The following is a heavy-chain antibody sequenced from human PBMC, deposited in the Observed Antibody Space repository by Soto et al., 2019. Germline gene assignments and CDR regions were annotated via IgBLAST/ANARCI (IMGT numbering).Heavy chain of an antibody. D-gene: IGHD2-2*01. CDR2: ISAYNGNT. V-gene: IGHV1-18*04. CDR1: GYTFTSYG. CDR3: ARDPGTVVYYYYYGMDV. Sequence: VKVSCKASGYTFTSYGISWVRQAPGQGLEWMGWISAYNGNTNYAQKLQGRVTMTTDTSTSTAYMELRSLRSDDTAVYYCARDPGTVVYYYYYGMDVWGQGTTVTVSS. J-gene: IGHJ6*02.